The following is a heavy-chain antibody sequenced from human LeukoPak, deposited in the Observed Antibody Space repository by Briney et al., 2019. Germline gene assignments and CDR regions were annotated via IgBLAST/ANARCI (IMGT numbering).Heavy chain of an antibody. J-gene: IGHJ6*04. CDR2: IYYSGST. V-gene: IGHV4-59*01. CDR1: GGSISSYY. CDR3: ARGRARYGSGSMMDV. Sequence: SETLSLTCTVSGGSISSYYWSWIRQPPGKGLEWIRCIYYSGSTNYNPSLKSRVTISVDTSKNQFSLKLSSVTAADTAVYYCARGRARYGSGSMMDVWGKGTTVTVSS. D-gene: IGHD3-10*01.